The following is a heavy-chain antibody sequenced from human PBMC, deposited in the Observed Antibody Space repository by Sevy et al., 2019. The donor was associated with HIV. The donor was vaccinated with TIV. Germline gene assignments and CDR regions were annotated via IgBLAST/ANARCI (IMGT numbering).Heavy chain of an antibody. Sequence: GGSLRISCAASGFTFSSYAMSWVRQAPGKGLEWVSGISGSGGSTYYADSVKGRFTISRDNSKNTLYLQMNSLRAEDTAVYYCAKVVAAPPGFDYWGQGTLVTVSS. V-gene: IGHV3-23*01. D-gene: IGHD6-13*01. CDR1: GFTFSSYA. CDR3: AKVVAAPPGFDY. J-gene: IGHJ4*02. CDR2: ISGSGGST.